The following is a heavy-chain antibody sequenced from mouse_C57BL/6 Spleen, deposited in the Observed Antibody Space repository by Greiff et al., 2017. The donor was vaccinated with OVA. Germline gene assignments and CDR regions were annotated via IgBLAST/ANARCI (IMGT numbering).Heavy chain of an antibody. CDR1: GYTFTSYW. CDR2: INPSNGGT. J-gene: IGHJ1*03. Sequence: QVQLQQSGTELVKPGASVKLSCKASGYTFTSYWMRWVKQRPGQGLEWIGNINPSNGGTNYNEKFKSKATLTVDKSSSTAYMQLSSLTSEDSAVYYCARKSIYWYCDVWGTGTTVTVSS. CDR3: ARKSIYWYCDV. D-gene: IGHD1-3*01. V-gene: IGHV1-53*01.